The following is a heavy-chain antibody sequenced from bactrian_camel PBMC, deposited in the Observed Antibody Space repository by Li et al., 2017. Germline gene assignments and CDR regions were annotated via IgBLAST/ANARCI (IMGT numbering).Heavy chain of an antibody. D-gene: IGHD5*01. V-gene: IGHV3S55*01. CDR2: VLTDGTT. Sequence: HVQLVESGGGSVQAGGSLRLSCAASAHISGSVCMGYFRQAPGKEREGVAAVLTDGTTYYRDSVKGRFTLTKDNSKKALYQQMDSLKPDDSGTYSCAVGGCWSTTQALGFGDTRSMDYWGRGTQVTV. CDR1: AHISGSVC. J-gene: IGHJ7*01.